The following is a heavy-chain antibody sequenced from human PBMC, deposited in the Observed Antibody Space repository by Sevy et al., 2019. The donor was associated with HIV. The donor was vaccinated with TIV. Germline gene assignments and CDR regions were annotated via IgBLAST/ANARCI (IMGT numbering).Heavy chain of an antibody. Sequence: GGSLRLSCAASGFTFRNYVMNWVRQPPGKGLEWVSVISDGGGTTYYADSVKGRFTIARDDSKRTLYLQMNSLRVEDTAVYFCAKREAGAVAAIDIWGQGTMVTVSS. CDR1: GFTFRNYV. V-gene: IGHV3-23*01. CDR3: AKREAGAVAAIDI. D-gene: IGHD2-15*01. CDR2: ISDGGGTT. J-gene: IGHJ3*02.